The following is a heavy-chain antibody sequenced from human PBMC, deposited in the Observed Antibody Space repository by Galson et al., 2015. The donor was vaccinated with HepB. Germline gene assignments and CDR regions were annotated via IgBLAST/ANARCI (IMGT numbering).Heavy chain of an antibody. CDR3: ATVGYSGGTWDSDYYAMDV. CDR1: GFTFSSSCA. V-gene: IGHV3-30*04. CDR2: ISYEGSNT. J-gene: IGHJ6*02. Sequence: SLRLSCAASGFTFSSSCAMHWVRQAPGKGLDWVALISYEGSNTYYADSVKGRFTISRDNSKNTLYLQMNSLRGEDTAVYYCATVGYSGGTWDSDYYAMDVWGQGTTVTVSS. D-gene: IGHD2-15*01.